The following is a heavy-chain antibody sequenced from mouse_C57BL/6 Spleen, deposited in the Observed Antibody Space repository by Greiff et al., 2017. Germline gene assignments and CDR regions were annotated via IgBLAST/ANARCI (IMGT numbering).Heavy chain of an antibody. J-gene: IGHJ4*01. D-gene: IGHD1-1*01. V-gene: IGHV1-15*01. Sequence: QVHVKQSGAELVRPGASVTLSCKASGYTFTDYEMHWVKQTPVHGLEWIGAIDPETGGTAYTQKFKGKAILTADKSSSTAYMGLRSLTSEEAAVYDCTPTVVASDYAMWYWGQGTSVTGSS. CDR1: GYTFTDYE. CDR3: TPTVVASDYAMWY. CDR2: IDPETGGT.